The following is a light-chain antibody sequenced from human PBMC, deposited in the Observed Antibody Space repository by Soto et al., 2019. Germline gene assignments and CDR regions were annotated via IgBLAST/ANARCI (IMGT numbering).Light chain of an antibody. J-gene: IGKJ1*01. CDR1: QSVRSY. CDR2: GAS. V-gene: IGKV3-20*01. CDR3: QQYGSSPPT. Sequence: IVFTLSPCTLSLSPGERTTLSCWASQSVRSYLAWYQQKPGQGPRLLIYGASSRATGIPDRFSGSGSGTDFTLTINRLEPEDFAVYYCQQYGSSPPTFGQGTKVDIK.